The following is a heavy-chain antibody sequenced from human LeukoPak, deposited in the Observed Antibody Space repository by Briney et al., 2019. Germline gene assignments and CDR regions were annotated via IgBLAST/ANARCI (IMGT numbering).Heavy chain of an antibody. Sequence: ASVKVSCKASGGTFSSYAISWVRQAPGQGLEWMGGIIPIFGTANYAQKFQGRVTITADESTSTAYMELSSLRSEDTAVYYCARDCSSTSCYSHWGQGTLVTVSS. D-gene: IGHD2-2*01. V-gene: IGHV1-69*13. J-gene: IGHJ4*02. CDR3: ARDCSSTSCYSH. CDR1: GGTFSSYA. CDR2: IIPIFGTA.